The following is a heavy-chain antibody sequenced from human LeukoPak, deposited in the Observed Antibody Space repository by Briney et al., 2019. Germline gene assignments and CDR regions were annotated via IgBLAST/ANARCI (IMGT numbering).Heavy chain of an antibody. D-gene: IGHD2-21*02. CDR3: ASRTQAYCGGDCYFYYYYMDV. CDR2: IIPIFGTA. CDR1: GGTFSSYA. V-gene: IGHV1-69*13. J-gene: IGHJ6*03. Sequence: GASVKVSCKASGGTFSSYAISLVRQAPGQGLEWMGGIIPIFGTANYAQKFQGRVTITADESTSTAYMELSSLRSEDTAVYYCASRTQAYCGGDCYFYYYYMDVWGKGTTVTISS.